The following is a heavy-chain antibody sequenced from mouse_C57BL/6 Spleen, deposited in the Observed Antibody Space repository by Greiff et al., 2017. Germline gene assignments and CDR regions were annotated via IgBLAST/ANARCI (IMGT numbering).Heavy chain of an antibody. CDR3: ARITTAYAMDY. CDR1: GFTFSDYG. V-gene: IGHV5-15*01. Sequence: VMLVESGGGLVQPGGSLKLSCAASGFTFSDYGMAWVRQAPRKGPEWVAFISNLAYSIYYADPVTGRFTISRENAKNTLYLEMSSLRSEDTAMDYCARITTAYAMDYWGQGTSVTVSS. J-gene: IGHJ4*01. CDR2: ISNLAYSI. D-gene: IGHD1-2*01.